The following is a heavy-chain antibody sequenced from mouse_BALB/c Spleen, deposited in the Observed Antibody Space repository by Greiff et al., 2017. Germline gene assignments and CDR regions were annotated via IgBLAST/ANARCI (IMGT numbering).Heavy chain of an antibody. CDR3: ARQMVTTFAD. J-gene: IGHJ3*01. CDR1: GYSITSDYA. D-gene: IGHD2-1*01. V-gene: IGHV3-2*02. Sequence: VQLQQSGPGLVKPSQSLSLTCTVTGYSITSDYAWNWIRQFPGNKLEWMGYISYSGSTSYNPSLKSRISITRDTSKNQFFLQLNSVTTEDTATYYCARQMVTTFADWGQGTLVTVSA. CDR2: ISYSGST.